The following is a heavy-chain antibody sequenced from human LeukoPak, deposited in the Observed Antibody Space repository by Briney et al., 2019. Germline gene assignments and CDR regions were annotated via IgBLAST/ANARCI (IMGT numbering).Heavy chain of an antibody. Sequence: GGSLRLSCAASGFTFSSHGMNWVRQAPGKGLEWVSGISGSGGRTYYADSVKGRFTISRDNSKNTLYLQMNSLRAEDTAVYYCAKVPSAMIVVVRFDYWGQGTLVTVSS. V-gene: IGHV3-23*01. J-gene: IGHJ4*02. CDR3: AKVPSAMIVVVRFDY. D-gene: IGHD3-22*01. CDR2: ISGSGGRT. CDR1: GFTFSSHG.